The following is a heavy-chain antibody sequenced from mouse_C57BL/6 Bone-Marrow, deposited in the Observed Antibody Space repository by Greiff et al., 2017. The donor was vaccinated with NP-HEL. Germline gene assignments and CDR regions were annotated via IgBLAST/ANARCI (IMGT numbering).Heavy chain of an antibody. J-gene: IGHJ2*01. CDR2: ISNGGGST. D-gene: IGHD1-1*01. V-gene: IGHV5-12*01. CDR1: GFTFSDYY. Sequence: EVKLMESGGGLVQPGGSLKLSCAASGFTFSDYYMYWVRQTPEKRLEWVAYISNGGGSTYYPDTVKGRFTISRDNAKNTLYLQMSRLKSEDTAMYYCARHELAYGSRIDYWGQGTTLTVSS. CDR3: ARHELAYGSRIDY.